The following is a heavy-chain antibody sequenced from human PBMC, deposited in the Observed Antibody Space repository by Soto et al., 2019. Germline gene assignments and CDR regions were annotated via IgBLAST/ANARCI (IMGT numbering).Heavy chain of an antibody. J-gene: IGHJ6*02. CDR3: ARGKGMEENYYYYGMDV. Sequence: GASVKVSCKASGYSFSTHSMHWVRQAPGQGLEWMGWINGGNGNTKYSQKFRDRVTITRDAPASTGYMELSSLRSEDTAVYYCARGKGMEENYYYYGMDVWGQGTTVTVSS. V-gene: IGHV1-3*01. D-gene: IGHD1-1*01. CDR2: INGGNGNT. CDR1: GYSFSTHS.